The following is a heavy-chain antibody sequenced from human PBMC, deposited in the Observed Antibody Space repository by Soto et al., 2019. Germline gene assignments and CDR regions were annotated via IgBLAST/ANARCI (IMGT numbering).Heavy chain of an antibody. J-gene: IGHJ5*02. Sequence: PSETLSLTCTVSGGSISSSSYYWGWIRQPPGKGLEWIGSIYYSESTYYNPSLKIRFPISVDTSKNLFSLNLISVTAAYTAVYYCATCRSYDSSGYYYSWFDPWGQGTQVTVSS. CDR1: GGSISSSSYY. V-gene: IGHV4-39*01. D-gene: IGHD3-22*01. CDR3: ATCRSYDSSGYYYSWFDP. CDR2: IYYSEST.